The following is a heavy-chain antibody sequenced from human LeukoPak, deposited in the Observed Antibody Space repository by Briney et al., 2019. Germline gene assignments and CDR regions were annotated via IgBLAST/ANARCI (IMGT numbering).Heavy chain of an antibody. D-gene: IGHD3-10*01. V-gene: IGHV3-9*01. CDR2: ISWNSGSI. Sequence: GGSLRLSCAASGFTFDDYAMHWVRQAPGKGLEWVSGISWNSGSIRYADSVKGRFTISRDNAKNSLYLQMNSLRAEDTALYYCAKDIGWWFGDKGEYFQHWGQGTLVTVSS. CDR3: AKDIGWWFGDKGEYFQH. CDR1: GFTFDDYA. J-gene: IGHJ1*01.